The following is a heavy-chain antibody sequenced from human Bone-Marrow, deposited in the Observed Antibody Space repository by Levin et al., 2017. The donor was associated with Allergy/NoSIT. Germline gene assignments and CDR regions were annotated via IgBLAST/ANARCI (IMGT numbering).Heavy chain of an antibody. Sequence: GESLKISCAASGFTFSSYAMSWVRQAPGKGLEWVSAISGSGGSTYYADSVKGRFTISRDNSKNTLYLQMNSLRAEDTAVYYCAKDLEGSGSYYTLTDYYYDGMDGWGQGTTVTVSS. CDR2: ISGSGGST. CDR3: AKDLEGSGSYYTLTDYYYDGMDG. D-gene: IGHD3-10*01. V-gene: IGHV3-23*01. CDR1: GFTFSSYA. J-gene: IGHJ6*02.